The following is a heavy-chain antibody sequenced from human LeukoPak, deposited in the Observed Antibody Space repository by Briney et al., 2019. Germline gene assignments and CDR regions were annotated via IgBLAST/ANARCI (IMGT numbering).Heavy chain of an antibody. CDR2: IYYSGST. CDR3: ARDADSYGTGLFDY. J-gene: IGHJ4*02. CDR1: GGSISSGGYY. V-gene: IGHV4-31*03. D-gene: IGHD5-18*01. Sequence: SQTLSLTCNVSGGSISSGGYYWSWIRQHPGKGLEWIGYIYYSGSTYYNPSLKSRVTISVDTSKNQFSLKLSSMTAADTAVYYCARDADSYGTGLFDYWGQGTLVTVSS.